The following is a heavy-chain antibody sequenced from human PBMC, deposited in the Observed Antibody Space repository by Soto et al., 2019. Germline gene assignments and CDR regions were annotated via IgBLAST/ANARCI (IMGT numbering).Heavy chain of an antibody. CDR2: VNWNGGST. J-gene: IGHJ4*02. V-gene: IGHV3-20*04. Sequence: EVQLVESGGGVLRPGGSLRLSCAASGFTFDDYGMSWARQAPGKGLEWVSGVNWNGGSTGYADSVKGRFTISRDNPKNSLYVQMNSLSAEDKAFYYCVRGASLNFEYWGQGTLVTVSS. CDR1: GFTFDDYG. D-gene: IGHD1-26*01. CDR3: VRGASLNFEY.